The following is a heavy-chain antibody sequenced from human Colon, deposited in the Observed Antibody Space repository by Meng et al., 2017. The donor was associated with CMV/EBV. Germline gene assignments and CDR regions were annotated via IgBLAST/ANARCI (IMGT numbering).Heavy chain of an antibody. CDR2: ISVAGGTI. V-gene: IGHV3-48*03. Sequence: GESLKISCAASGFPFSNFAMTWVRLAPGKGLEWLSYISVAGGTIHYADSVKGRFTASRDNAKNLLYLQLDNLRAEDTAVYYCAREYSSSSGDCFDYWGQGTLVTVSS. D-gene: IGHD6-6*01. CDR3: AREYSSSSGDCFDY. J-gene: IGHJ4*02. CDR1: GFPFSNFA.